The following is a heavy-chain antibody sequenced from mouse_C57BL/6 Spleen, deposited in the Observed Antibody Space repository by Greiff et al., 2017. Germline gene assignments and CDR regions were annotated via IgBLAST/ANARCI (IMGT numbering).Heavy chain of an antibody. V-gene: IGHV3-6*01. CDR1: GYSITSGYY. CDR2: ISYDGSN. J-gene: IGHJ1*03. CDR3: AKLRRCYIDV. Sequence: ESGPGLVKPSQSLSLTCSVTGYSITSGYYWNWIRQFPGNKLEWMGYISYDGSNNYNPSLQNRISNTRDTTKNQFFRKLNSVTTEDTATYYCAKLRRCYIDVWGTGTTVTGSS. D-gene: IGHD1-1*01.